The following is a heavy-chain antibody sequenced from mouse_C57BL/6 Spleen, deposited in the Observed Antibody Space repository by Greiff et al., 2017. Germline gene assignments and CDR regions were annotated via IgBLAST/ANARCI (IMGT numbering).Heavy chain of an antibody. J-gene: IGHJ4*01. Sequence: EVMLVESGGGLVKPGGSLKLSCAASGFTFSDYGMHWVRQAPEKGLEWVAYISSGSSTIYYADTVKGRFTISRDNAKNTLFLQMTSLRSEDTAMYYCARGGSSYYYYAMDYWGQGTSVTVSS. D-gene: IGHD1-1*01. CDR3: ARGGSSYYYYAMDY. CDR1: GFTFSDYG. V-gene: IGHV5-17*01. CDR2: ISSGSSTI.